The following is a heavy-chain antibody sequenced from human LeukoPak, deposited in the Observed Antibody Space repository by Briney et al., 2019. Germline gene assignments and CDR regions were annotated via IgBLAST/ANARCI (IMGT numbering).Heavy chain of an antibody. CDR2: ISSSAGTI. V-gene: IGHV3-48*01. Sequence: GGSLRLSCAASGFTFSSYNMNWVRQAPGKGLEWVSYISSSAGTIYYADSVEGRFTISRDNAKNSLFLQMSSLRAEDTAVYYCGRSGTYAYFDYWGRGTLVTVSS. J-gene: IGHJ4*02. CDR1: GFTFSSYN. D-gene: IGHD1-26*01. CDR3: GRSGTYAYFDY.